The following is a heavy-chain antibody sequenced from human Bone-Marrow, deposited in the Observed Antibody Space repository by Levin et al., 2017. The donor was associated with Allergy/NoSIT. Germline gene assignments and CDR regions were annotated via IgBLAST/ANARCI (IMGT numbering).Heavy chain of an antibody. J-gene: IGHJ2*01. CDR3: ARGGAAAPFFDG. CDR1: GFTFSSYW. Sequence: PVASVKVSCAASGFTFSSYWMTWVRQAPGKGLEWVAKIKQDESEKYYVDSVKGRFTISRDNAKKSMYLQMDSLRAEDTAGYYCARGGAAAPFFDGWGRGTLVTVSS. V-gene: IGHV3-7*01. CDR2: IKQDESEK. D-gene: IGHD6-13*01.